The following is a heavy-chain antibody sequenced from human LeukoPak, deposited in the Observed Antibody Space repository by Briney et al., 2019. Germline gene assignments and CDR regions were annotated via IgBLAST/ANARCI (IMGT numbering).Heavy chain of an antibody. Sequence: GGSLRLSCAASGFTFSSYAMHWVRQAPGKGLEWVAVISYDGSNKYYADSVKGRFTISRDNSKNTLYLQMNSLRAEDTAVYYCAKDLGYCSSTSCYFEGTTLDYWGQGTLVTVSS. CDR3: AKDLGYCSSTSCYFEGTTLDY. V-gene: IGHV3-30-3*01. CDR2: ISYDGSNK. J-gene: IGHJ4*02. CDR1: GFTFSSYA. D-gene: IGHD2-2*01.